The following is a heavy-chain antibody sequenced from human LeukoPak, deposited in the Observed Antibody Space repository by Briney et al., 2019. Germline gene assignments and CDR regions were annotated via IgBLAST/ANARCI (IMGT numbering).Heavy chain of an antibody. Sequence: SVKVSCKASGGTFSSYTISWVRQAPGQGLEWMGRIIPILGIANYAQKFQGRVTITADKSTSTAYMELSSLRSEDTAVYYCAREGTYCSSTSCYAYFDYWGQGTLVTVSS. CDR3: AREGTYCSSTSCYAYFDY. CDR2: IIPILGIA. D-gene: IGHD2-2*01. CDR1: GGTFSSYT. V-gene: IGHV1-69*04. J-gene: IGHJ4*02.